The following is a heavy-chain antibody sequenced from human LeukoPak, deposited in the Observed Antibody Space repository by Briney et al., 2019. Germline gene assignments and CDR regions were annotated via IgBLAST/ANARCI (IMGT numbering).Heavy chain of an antibody. D-gene: IGHD3-10*01. CDR3: ERNEGDRGDY. CDR1: GFTFSRNA. CDR2: ISYDGKFA. V-gene: IGHV3-30*04. J-gene: IGHJ4*02. Sequence: PGGSLRLSCAASGFTFSRNAMHWVRQAPGKGLEWVAVISYDGKFAYYADSVKGRFTISRDNSKNTLYLQMNSLRAEDTAVYYCERNEGDRGDYWGQGTLVTVSS.